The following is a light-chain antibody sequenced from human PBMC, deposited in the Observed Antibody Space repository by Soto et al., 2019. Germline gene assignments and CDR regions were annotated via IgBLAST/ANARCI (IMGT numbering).Light chain of an antibody. Sequence: DIQMTQSPSSVSASVGDRVTITCRASQGISSWLAWDQQKPGKAPKVLIYAAFSLQSGVPSRFRSSGSGTDFTLTISRLQPEDFATYYCHQANSRPFGGGTKVEIK. CDR1: QGISSW. V-gene: IGKV1-12*02. CDR2: AAF. CDR3: HQANSRP. J-gene: IGKJ4*01.